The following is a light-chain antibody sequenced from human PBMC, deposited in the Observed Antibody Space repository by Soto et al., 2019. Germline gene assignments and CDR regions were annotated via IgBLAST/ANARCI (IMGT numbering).Light chain of an antibody. V-gene: IGKV1-5*03. CDR1: QSISSG. CDR2: EAS. J-gene: IGKJ2*01. Sequence: DIQMTQSPSTLSASVGDRVTITCRASQSISSGLAWYQQKPGKAPKLLIYEASTVESGIPARFSGSGSGTEFTLTISSLQPDDFATYYCQQYNNYPYTFGQGTKLEIK. CDR3: QQYNNYPYT.